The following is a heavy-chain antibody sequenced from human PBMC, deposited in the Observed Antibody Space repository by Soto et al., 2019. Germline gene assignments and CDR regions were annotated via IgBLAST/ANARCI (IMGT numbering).Heavy chain of an antibody. J-gene: IGHJ4*02. CDR1: GFTVSSND. CDR2: IYSSGST. CDR3: ARRPLNSNGAY. Sequence: EVQLVESGGGLIQTGGSLRLSCAASGFTVSSNDMSWVRQAPGKGLEWVSLIYSSGSTHYADSVKGRFTISRDNSKNTVHLQMNSLRAEDTAVYYCARRPLNSNGAYWGQGTLVTVSS. V-gene: IGHV3-53*01. D-gene: IGHD3-22*01.